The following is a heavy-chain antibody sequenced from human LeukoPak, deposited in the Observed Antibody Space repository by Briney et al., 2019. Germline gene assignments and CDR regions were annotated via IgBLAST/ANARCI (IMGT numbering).Heavy chain of an antibody. CDR1: GFTFNSYA. D-gene: IGHD2/OR15-2a*01. Sequence: GGSLRLSCAASGFTFNSYAMSWVRQAPGKGLEWVSGISGIGGSTYYADSVKGRFTISRDNSKNTLYLQMDSLTAEDTAVYYCTRKGSQWDFLVDYWGQGTRVAVSP. CDR2: ISGIGGST. V-gene: IGHV3-23*01. J-gene: IGHJ4*02. CDR3: TRKGSQWDFLVDY.